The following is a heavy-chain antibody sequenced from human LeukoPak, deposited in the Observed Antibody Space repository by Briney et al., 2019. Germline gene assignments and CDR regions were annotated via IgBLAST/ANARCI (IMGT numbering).Heavy chain of an antibody. Sequence: SETLSLTCTVSGXSISSGGHYWSWIRQHPGKGLEWIAYISYSGSTYYNPSLKSRIIISVDTSKNRFSLKLSSVTAADTAVYYCARGQYYYDSSGYYEYYFDYWGQGTLVTASS. CDR2: ISYSGST. CDR1: GXSISSGGHY. CDR3: ARGQYYYDSSGYYEYYFDY. D-gene: IGHD3-22*01. V-gene: IGHV4-31*03. J-gene: IGHJ4*02.